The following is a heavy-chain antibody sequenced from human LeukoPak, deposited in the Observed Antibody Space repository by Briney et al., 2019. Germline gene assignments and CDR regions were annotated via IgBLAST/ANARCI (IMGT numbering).Heavy chain of an antibody. V-gene: IGHV3-74*03. D-gene: IGHD2-2*01. Sequence: GGSLRLSCAASGFTFSSSWMQWVRQAPGQGLVWVSRINSDESVTTYANSVKGRFTISRDNAKNTLYLQMNSLRAEDTAMYYCVRSRFTTSSFDYWGQGTLVTVSS. CDR2: INSDESVT. CDR3: VRSRFTTSSFDY. J-gene: IGHJ4*02. CDR1: GFTFSSSW.